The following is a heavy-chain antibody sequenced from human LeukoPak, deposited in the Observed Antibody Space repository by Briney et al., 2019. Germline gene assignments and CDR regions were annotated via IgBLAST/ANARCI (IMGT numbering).Heavy chain of an antibody. D-gene: IGHD1-1*01. J-gene: IGHJ4*02. CDR3: ARHTTGTIPLDY. V-gene: IGHV4-59*01. CDR1: GSSISSYY. CDR2: NSCSGST. Sequence: SDTLTLTCTAAGSSISSYYWSWIRKPRGKGLEWSGYNSCSGSTNYNPSLKSRVTISADKSNNHFSLKLSCVNASDTAVYYCARHTTGTIPLDYWGQGTLVTVSS.